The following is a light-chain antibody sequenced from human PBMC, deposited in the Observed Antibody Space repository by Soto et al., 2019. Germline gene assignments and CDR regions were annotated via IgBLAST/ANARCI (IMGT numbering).Light chain of an antibody. CDR1: QGIGNY. J-gene: IGKJ5*01. CDR2: AAS. Sequence: DIQMTQSPSSLSASVGDTVTITCRASQGIGNYLAWYQQKPGKVPKLLIYAASTLQSGVPSRFSGSGSGTDFTLTISSLQPEDVATYYCQKYNGAPFTFGQGTRLEIK. CDR3: QKYNGAPFT. V-gene: IGKV1-27*01.